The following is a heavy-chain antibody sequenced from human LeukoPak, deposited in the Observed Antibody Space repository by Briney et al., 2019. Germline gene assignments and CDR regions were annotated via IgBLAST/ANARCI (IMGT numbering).Heavy chain of an antibody. CDR2: IYYTGST. V-gene: IGHV4-30-2*03. CDR3: ARQRMEWLKDRGWFDP. J-gene: IGHJ5*02. D-gene: IGHD3-3*01. CDR1: GFTFSSYG. Sequence: LRLSCAASGFTFSSYGMSWVRQSPGKGLEWIGSIYYTGSTYSNPSLKSRVTTSVDTSKNQFSLKLSSVTAADTAVYYCARQRMEWLKDRGWFDPWGQGTLVTVSS.